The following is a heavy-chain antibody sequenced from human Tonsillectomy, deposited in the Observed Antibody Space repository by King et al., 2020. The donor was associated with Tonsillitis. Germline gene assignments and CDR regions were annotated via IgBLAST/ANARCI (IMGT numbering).Heavy chain of an antibody. V-gene: IGHV1-69*04. CDR1: GGTFSNYA. CDR2: IIPILEKA. D-gene: IGHD6-13*01. Sequence: QLVQSGAEVKKPGSSVKVSCKASGGTFSNYAISWVRQAPGQGLEWMGRIIPILEKANYAQKFQGRVTITADKPTSTAYMELSSLRSEDTAVYYCARLSGYSSRWDWYFDLWGRGTLVTVSS. J-gene: IGHJ2*01. CDR3: ARLSGYSSRWDWYFDL.